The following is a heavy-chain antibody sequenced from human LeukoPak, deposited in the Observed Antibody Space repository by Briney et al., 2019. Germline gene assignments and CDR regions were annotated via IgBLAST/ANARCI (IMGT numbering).Heavy chain of an antibody. CDR1: GYTFTSYG. Sequence: ASVKVSCKASGYTFTSYGISWVRQAPGQGLEWMGWISAYNGNTNYAQKLQGRVTMTTDTSTSTAYMELRSLRSDDTAVYYCARVPFLYSESYYYYYYMDVWGKGTTVTISS. J-gene: IGHJ6*03. D-gene: IGHD1-26*01. CDR3: ARVPFLYSESYYYYYYMDV. CDR2: ISAYNGNT. V-gene: IGHV1-18*01.